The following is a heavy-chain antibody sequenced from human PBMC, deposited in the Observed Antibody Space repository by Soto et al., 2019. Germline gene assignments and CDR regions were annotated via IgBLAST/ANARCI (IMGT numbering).Heavy chain of an antibody. Sequence: ASVKVSCKASGGTFSSYTISWVRQAPGQGLEWMGRIIPILGIANYAQKFQGRVTITADKSTSTAYMELSSLRSEDTAVYYCARELEDGNSFDPWGQGTLVTVSS. CDR3: ARELEDGNSFDP. V-gene: IGHV1-69*02. CDR2: IIPILGIA. CDR1: GGTFSSYT. J-gene: IGHJ5*02. D-gene: IGHD1-1*01.